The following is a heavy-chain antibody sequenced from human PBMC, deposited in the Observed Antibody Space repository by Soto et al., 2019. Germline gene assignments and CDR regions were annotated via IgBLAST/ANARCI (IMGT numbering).Heavy chain of an antibody. D-gene: IGHD1-1*01. Sequence: QVQLVQSGAEVKKPGSSVKVSCKASGGTFSSYAISWVRQAPGQGLDWMGGIIPIFGTANYAQKFQGRVTITAAESTIRAYMELISLRSEDTSVYYCDNLKLEHKKVGNYYYGMDVWGQCTTVTVSS. CDR3: DNLKLEHKKVGNYYYGMDV. CDR1: GGTFSSYA. CDR2: IIPIFGTA. V-gene: IGHV1-69*19. J-gene: IGHJ6*02.